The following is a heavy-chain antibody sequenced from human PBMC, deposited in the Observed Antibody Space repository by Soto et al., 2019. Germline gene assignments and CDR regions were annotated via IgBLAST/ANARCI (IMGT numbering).Heavy chain of an antibody. CDR3: VRKAH. CDR2: IKVDGSEK. Sequence: GGSLRLSCAASGFTFSDYWMSWVRQAPGKGLEWVARIKVDGSEKYYVDSVKGRFTISRDNAKNSLYLQMNSLRAEDTAVYHCVRKAHWGQGTRVTVSS. J-gene: IGHJ4*02. V-gene: IGHV3-7*01. CDR1: GFTFSDYW.